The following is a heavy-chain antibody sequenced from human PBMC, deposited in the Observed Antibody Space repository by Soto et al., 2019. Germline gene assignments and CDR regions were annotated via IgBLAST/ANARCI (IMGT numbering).Heavy chain of an antibody. CDR3: ACDYYGMDV. CDR2: NYQSGSA. CDR1: GGSISGGGYS. J-gene: IGHJ6*02. Sequence: SETLSLTCTVSGGSISGGGYSWTWIRQSPGKGLEWIGYNYQSGSAYYNPSLKSRVTISVDRSKNQFSFNLTSVPAADTAVYYCACDYYGMDVWGQGTTVTVSS. V-gene: IGHV4-30-2*06.